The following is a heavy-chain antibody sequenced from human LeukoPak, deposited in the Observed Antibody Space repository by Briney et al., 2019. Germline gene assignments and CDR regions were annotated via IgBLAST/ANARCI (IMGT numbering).Heavy chain of an antibody. CDR2: ITSRNSAI. J-gene: IGHJ4*02. CDR3: ARDQTYALDY. D-gene: IGHD2-8*01. V-gene: IGHV3-48*02. CDR1: GFAFDSFS. Sequence: GGSLRLSCSASGFAFDSFSMNWVRQAPGKGLEWIAYITSRNSAIYYADSVKGRFTVSRDNAKNSLYLQLNSLRDEDPAIYYCARDQTYALDYWGEGTLVTVSS.